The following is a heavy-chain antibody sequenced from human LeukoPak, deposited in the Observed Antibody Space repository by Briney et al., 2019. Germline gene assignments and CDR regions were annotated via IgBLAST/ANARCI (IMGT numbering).Heavy chain of an antibody. D-gene: IGHD2-8*01. Sequence: PGGSLRLSCATSGFPFSYFSMSWVRQAPGKGLEWISTTNSGGTSTYYAESVKGRFTISRDNSKNTLYLQMSSLRVEDTAVYYCAKQSYARSLGEGGPGTLVSVSS. CDR2: TNSGGTST. CDR1: GFPFSYFS. CDR3: AKQSYARSLGE. V-gene: IGHV3-23*01. J-gene: IGHJ4*02.